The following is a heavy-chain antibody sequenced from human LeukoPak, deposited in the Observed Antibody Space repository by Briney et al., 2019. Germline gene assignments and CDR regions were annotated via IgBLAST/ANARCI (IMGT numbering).Heavy chain of an antibody. J-gene: IGHJ4*02. D-gene: IGHD3-10*01. Sequence: PGGSLRLSCAASGFTFSDYNMRWIRQAPGKGLEWVSSISRSGSTKYYADSVKGRFTISRDNAKNSLFLQMNSLRAEDTAVYYCARVMVRGLKATDYWGQGTLVTVSS. CDR1: GFTFSDYN. V-gene: IGHV3-11*04. CDR2: ISRSGSTK. CDR3: ARVMVRGLKATDY.